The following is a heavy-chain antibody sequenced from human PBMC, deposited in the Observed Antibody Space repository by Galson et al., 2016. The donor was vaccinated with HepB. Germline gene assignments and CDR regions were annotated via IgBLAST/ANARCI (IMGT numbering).Heavy chain of an antibody. Sequence: LSLTCAVSGGSISSGDNSWSWIRQPPGKGLEWIGYIYDSGSTFYNPSLRGRVTISVDRSNNQFSLKLTSVTAADTAVYYCAGEGGFGDPYYFDYWGQGTLVTVSS. V-gene: IGHV4-30-2*01. J-gene: IGHJ4*02. D-gene: IGHD4-17*01. CDR2: IYDSGST. CDR3: AGEGGFGDPYYFDY. CDR1: GGSISSGDNS.